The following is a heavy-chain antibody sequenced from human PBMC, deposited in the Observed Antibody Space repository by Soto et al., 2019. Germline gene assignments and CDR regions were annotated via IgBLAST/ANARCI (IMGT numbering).Heavy chain of an antibody. CDR2: IYYSGRS. Sequence: AETLSLTCTVSGGSVSSGSHYWSWIRQPPGKGLEGIGYIYYSGRSNYNPSLKSPVTISIDTSKNQISLKLSSVTAADTSVYYCARGSSWRLYYFAMGVWGQGTPVTVSS. CDR3: ARGSSWRLYYFAMGV. CDR1: GGSVSSGSHY. V-gene: IGHV4-61*01. J-gene: IGHJ6*02. D-gene: IGHD6-13*01.